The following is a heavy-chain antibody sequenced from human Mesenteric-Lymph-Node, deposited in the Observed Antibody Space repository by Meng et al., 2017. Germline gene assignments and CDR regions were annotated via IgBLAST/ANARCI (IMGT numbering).Heavy chain of an antibody. Sequence: GESLKISCAASGFTFSSYAMSWVRQAPGKGLEWVSAISGSGGSTYYADSVKGRFTISRDNSKNTLYLQMNSLRAEDTAVYYCAKGQYYYDSSGYYYFDYWGQGTLVTVSS. CDR3: AKGQYYYDSSGYYYFDY. CDR2: ISGSGGST. D-gene: IGHD3-22*01. CDR1: GFTFSSYA. V-gene: IGHV3-23*01. J-gene: IGHJ4*02.